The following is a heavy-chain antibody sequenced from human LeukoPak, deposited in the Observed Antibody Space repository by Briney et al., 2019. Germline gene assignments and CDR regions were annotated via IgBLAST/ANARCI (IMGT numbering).Heavy chain of an antibody. Sequence: PSETLSLTCTVSGGSISSGDYYWSWIRQPPGKGLEWIGYIYYSGSTYYNPSLKSRVTISVDTSKNQFSLKLSSVTAADTAVYYCARQTTVTTPARFDYWGQGTLVTVTS. CDR2: IYYSGST. CDR1: GGSISSGDYY. V-gene: IGHV4-30-4*01. J-gene: IGHJ4*02. CDR3: ARQTTVTTPARFDY. D-gene: IGHD4-17*01.